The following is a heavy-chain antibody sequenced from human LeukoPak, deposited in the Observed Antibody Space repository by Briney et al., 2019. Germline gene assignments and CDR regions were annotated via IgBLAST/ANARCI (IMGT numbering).Heavy chain of an antibody. Sequence: PSETLSLTCTVSGVSISSYYWGWIRQPPGKGLEWIGSIYHSGSTYYNPSLKSRVTISVDTSKNQFSLKLSSVTAADTAVYYCARTRVLRYFDWLPSTYSFDYWGQGTLVTVSS. CDR2: IYHSGST. V-gene: IGHV4-38-2*02. CDR1: GVSISSYY. J-gene: IGHJ4*02. D-gene: IGHD3-9*01. CDR3: ARTRVLRYFDWLPSTYSFDY.